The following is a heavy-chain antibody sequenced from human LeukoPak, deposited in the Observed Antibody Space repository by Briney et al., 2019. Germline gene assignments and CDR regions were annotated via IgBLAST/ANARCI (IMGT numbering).Heavy chain of an antibody. CDR1: GGSFSDYY. V-gene: IGHV4-59*01. D-gene: IGHD4-17*01. J-gene: IGHJ5*02. CDR2: IYYSGST. Sequence: SETLSLTCAVYGGSFSDYYWTWIRQPPGKGLEWIGYIYYSGSTNYNPSLKSRVTISVDTSKNQFSLKLSSVTAADTAVYYCARANDYGDYIWFDPWGQGTLVTVSS. CDR3: ARANDYGDYIWFDP.